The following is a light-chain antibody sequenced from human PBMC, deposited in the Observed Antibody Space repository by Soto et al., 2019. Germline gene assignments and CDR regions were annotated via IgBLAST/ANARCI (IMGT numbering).Light chain of an antibody. J-gene: IGKJ2*01. CDR2: DAS. CDR3: QQYESSPPSYT. CDR1: QSLTTTY. V-gene: IGKV3-20*01. Sequence: EIVLTQSPGTLSLSPGERATLSCRASQSLTTTYLAWYQQKPGQAPRLLIYDASSRPTGIPARFSGSGSGPDFTPTISSIEPEDFAVYYCQQYESSPPSYTFGQGTKLEIK.